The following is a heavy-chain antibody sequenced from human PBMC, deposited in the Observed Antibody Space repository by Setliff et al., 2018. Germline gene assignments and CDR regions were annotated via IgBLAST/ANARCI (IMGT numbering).Heavy chain of an antibody. CDR3: ARQEDDSSGYYSTD. Sequence: SETLSLTCAVSGGSISSSYYYWGWIRQPPGKGLEWIGSIYYSGSTYYNPSLKSRVTISADTSKNQFSLKLSSVTVADTAVYYCARQEDDSSGYYSTDWGQGTLVTVS. V-gene: IGHV4-39*01. CDR1: GGSISSSYYY. D-gene: IGHD3-22*01. J-gene: IGHJ4*02. CDR2: IYYSGST.